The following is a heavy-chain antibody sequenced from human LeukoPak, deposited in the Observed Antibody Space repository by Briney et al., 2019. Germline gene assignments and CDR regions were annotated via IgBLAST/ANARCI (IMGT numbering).Heavy chain of an antibody. V-gene: IGHV1-18*01. CDR3: ARDGGITMVRGVIIPFDY. CDR2: ISAYNGNT. D-gene: IGHD3-10*01. J-gene: IGHJ4*02. Sequence: ASVKVSCKASGYTFTSYGISWVRQAPGQGLEWMGWISAYNGNTNYAQKLQGRVTMTTDTSTSTAYMGLRSLRSDDTAVYYCARDGGITMVRGVIIPFDYWGQGTLVTVSS. CDR1: GYTFTSYG.